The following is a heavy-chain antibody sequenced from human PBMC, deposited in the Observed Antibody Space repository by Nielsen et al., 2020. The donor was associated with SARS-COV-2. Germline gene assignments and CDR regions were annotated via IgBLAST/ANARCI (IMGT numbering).Heavy chain of an antibody. CDR1: GGNFSSYA. Sequence: SVKVSCKASGGNFSSYAISWVRQASGQGPEWMGGIIPFFGTARYAQKFQGRVTINADESTSTAYMELSSLISEDTAVYYCATLGVWSGYYNGRDWFDPWGQGTLVTVSS. CDR2: IIPFFGTA. V-gene: IGHV1-69*13. J-gene: IGHJ5*02. CDR3: ATLGVWSGYYNGRDWFDP. D-gene: IGHD3-3*01.